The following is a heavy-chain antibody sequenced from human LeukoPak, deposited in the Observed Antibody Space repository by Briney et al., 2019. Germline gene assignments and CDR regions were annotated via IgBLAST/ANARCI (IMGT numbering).Heavy chain of an antibody. V-gene: IGHV3-48*03. D-gene: IGHD3-10*01. J-gene: IGHJ4*02. CDR1: GFTFSSYE. Sequence: GGSLRLSCAASGFTFSSYEMNWVRQAPGKGLEWVSYISSSGSTIYYADSVKGRFTISRDNAKNSLYLQVNSLRAEDTAVYYCARVGYYYGSGSHRGYWGQGTLVTVSS. CDR3: ARVGYYYGSGSHRGY. CDR2: ISSSGSTI.